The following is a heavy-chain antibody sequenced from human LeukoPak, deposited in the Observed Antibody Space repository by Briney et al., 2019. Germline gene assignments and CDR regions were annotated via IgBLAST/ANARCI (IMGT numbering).Heavy chain of an antibody. Sequence: PSETLSLTCAVYGGSFSGYYWSWIRQPPGKGLEWVGEINHSGSTYYNPSLKSRVTISVDTSKNQFSLKLSSVTAADTAVYYCARLSHDSSGYYWEDYFDYWGQGTLVTVSS. CDR3: ARLSHDSSGYYWEDYFDY. CDR2: INHSGST. D-gene: IGHD3-22*01. V-gene: IGHV4-34*01. CDR1: GGSFSGYY. J-gene: IGHJ4*02.